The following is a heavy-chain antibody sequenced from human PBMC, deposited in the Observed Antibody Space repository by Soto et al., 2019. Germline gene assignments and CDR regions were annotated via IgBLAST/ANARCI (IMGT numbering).Heavy chain of an antibody. CDR2: IWYDGSNK. D-gene: IGHD2-21*01. Sequence: QVQLVESGGGVVQPGRSLRLSCAAAGFTFSRYGMHWVRQAPGKGLEWVAVIWYDGSNKHYADSVKGRFTTSSDNSKNTLYLQMNRLRAEDTAGYYCARLRVKDYYGLHVLGQGTPVHVSS. CDR1: GFTFSRYG. CDR3: ARLRVKDYYGLHV. J-gene: IGHJ6*02. V-gene: IGHV3-33*01.